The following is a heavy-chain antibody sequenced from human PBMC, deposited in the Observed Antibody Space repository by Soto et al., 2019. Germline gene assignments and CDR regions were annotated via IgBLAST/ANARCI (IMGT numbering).Heavy chain of an antibody. CDR3: ARPDFGEYWYFDL. CDR1: GGTFSSHT. Sequence: QDQLVQSGAEVKKPGSSVKVSCKASGGTFSSHTFSWVRQAPGQGLEWMGRIIPALGTATYAQKFQGRVTITADESATTVYMELNSLRSDDTAVYYCARPDFGEYWYFDLWGRGTLVTVSS. V-gene: IGHV1-69*08. D-gene: IGHD4-17*01. J-gene: IGHJ2*01. CDR2: IIPALGTA.